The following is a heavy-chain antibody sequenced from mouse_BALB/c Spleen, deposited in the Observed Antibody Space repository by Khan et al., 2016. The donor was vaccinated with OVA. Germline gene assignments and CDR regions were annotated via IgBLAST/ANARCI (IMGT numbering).Heavy chain of an antibody. D-gene: IGHD2-10*01. V-gene: IGHV9-3-1*01. Sequence: QIQLVQSGPELKKPEETVKISCKASGHTFTNYGMNWVKQAPGKGLKWMGWINTYTGEPTYADDFNGRFAFSLDTSASTAYLQINNLKNEDTATYFCARPPYFSYAMDNWGQGTSVTVSS. CDR1: GHTFTNYG. CDR3: ARPPYFSYAMDN. CDR2: INTYTGEP. J-gene: IGHJ4*01.